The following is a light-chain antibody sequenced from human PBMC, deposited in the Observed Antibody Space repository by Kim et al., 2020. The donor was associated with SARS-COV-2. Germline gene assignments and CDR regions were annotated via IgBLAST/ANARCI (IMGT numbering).Light chain of an antibody. J-gene: IGKJ5*01. CDR2: GAS. CDR3: QQYGSSPPTT. V-gene: IGKV3-20*01. CDR1: QSVSSSY. Sequence: PGDMATLSCRASQSVSSSYLAWYQQKVGQAPRLLIYGASSRATGIPDRFSGSGSGTDFTLTISRLEPEDFAVYYCQQYGSSPPTTFGQGTRLEIK.